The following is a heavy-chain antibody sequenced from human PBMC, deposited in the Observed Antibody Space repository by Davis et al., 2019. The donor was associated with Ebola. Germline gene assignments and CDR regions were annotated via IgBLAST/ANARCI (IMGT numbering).Heavy chain of an antibody. D-gene: IGHD3-22*01. Sequence: MPSETLSLTCAVYGGSFSDYYWSWIRQPPGKGLEWIGEINHSGSTNYNPSLKSRVIISVDTSKNQFSLEVNSVTAADTAVYYCASASYFRGSSGYLGYWGQGTLVTVSS. CDR1: GGSFSDYY. CDR2: INHSGST. CDR3: ASASYFRGSSGYLGY. V-gene: IGHV4-34*01. J-gene: IGHJ4*02.